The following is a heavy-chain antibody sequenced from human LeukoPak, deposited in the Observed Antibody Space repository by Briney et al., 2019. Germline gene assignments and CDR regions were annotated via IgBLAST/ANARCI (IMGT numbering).Heavy chain of an antibody. CDR1: GGSFSGYY. CDR2: INHSGST. J-gene: IGHJ4*02. Sequence: SETLSLTCAVYGGSFSGYYWSWIRQPPGKGLEWIGEINHSGSTNYNPSLKSRVTISVDTSKNQFSLKLSSVTAADTAVYYCARDAPTAYCSGGTCYFDYWGQGTLVTVSS. V-gene: IGHV4-34*01. D-gene: IGHD2-15*01. CDR3: ARDAPTAYCSGGTCYFDY.